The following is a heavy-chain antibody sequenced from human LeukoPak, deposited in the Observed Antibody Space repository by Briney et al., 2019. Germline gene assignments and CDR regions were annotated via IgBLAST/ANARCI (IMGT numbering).Heavy chain of an antibody. V-gene: IGHV4-4*07. Sequence: SETLSLTCTVSGGSISSYYWSWIRQPAGKGLEWIGRIYTSGSTNYNPFLKSRVTMSVDTSKNQFSLKLSSVTAADTAVYYCARGYDSSGYYPYYFDYWGQGTLVTVSS. J-gene: IGHJ4*02. CDR1: GGSISSYY. D-gene: IGHD3-22*01. CDR2: IYTSGST. CDR3: ARGYDSSGYYPYYFDY.